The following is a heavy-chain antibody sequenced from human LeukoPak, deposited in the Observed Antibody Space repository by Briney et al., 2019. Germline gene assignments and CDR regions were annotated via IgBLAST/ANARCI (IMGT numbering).Heavy chain of an antibody. CDR1: GFTFSSYS. CDR3: ARVSSSWDAFDI. CDR2: ISSSSSYI. Sequence: GGSLRLSYAASGFTFSSYSMNWVRQAPGKGLEWVSSISSSSSYIYYADSVKGRFTISRDNAKNSLYLQMNSLRAEDTAVYYCARVSSSWDAFDIWGQGTMVTVSS. V-gene: IGHV3-21*01. J-gene: IGHJ3*02. D-gene: IGHD6-13*01.